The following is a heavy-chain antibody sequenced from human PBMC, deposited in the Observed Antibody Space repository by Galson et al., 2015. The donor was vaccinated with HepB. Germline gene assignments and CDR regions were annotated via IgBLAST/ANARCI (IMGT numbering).Heavy chain of an antibody. D-gene: IGHD6-13*01. J-gene: IGHJ4*02. CDR2: ISGSSSTI. V-gene: IGHV3-48*02. CDR1: GFTFSIYA. Sequence: SLRLSCAASGFTFSIYAMNWVRQAPVEGLEWVSYISGSSSTIYYADSVKGRFTISRDNAKNSLSLQMNSLRDEDTAVYFCARGGWKQQLDYWGQGTLVTVSS. CDR3: ARGGWKQQLDY.